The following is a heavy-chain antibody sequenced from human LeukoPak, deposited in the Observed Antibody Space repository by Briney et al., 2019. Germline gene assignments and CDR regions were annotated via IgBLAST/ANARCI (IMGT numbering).Heavy chain of an antibody. CDR2: IYHSGST. J-gene: IGHJ4*02. Sequence: SETLSLTCTVSGYSISSGHYWGWIRQPPGKGLEWIENIYHSGSTYYNASLQSRVTISIDTSKNQFYLRLNSVTAADTAMYYCAKSGGYGLIDCWGQGTLVTVSS. D-gene: IGHD1-26*01. CDR3: AKSGGYGLIDC. CDR1: GYSISSGHY. V-gene: IGHV4-38-2*02.